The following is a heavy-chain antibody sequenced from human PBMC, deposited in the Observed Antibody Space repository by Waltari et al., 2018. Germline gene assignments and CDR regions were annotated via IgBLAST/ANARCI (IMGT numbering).Heavy chain of an antibody. CDR3: AKERTMVQGVITLPDY. D-gene: IGHD3-10*01. J-gene: IGHJ4*02. Sequence: EVQLLESGGGLVQPGGSLRLSCAASGFTFSSYAMSWVRQAPGKGLEWVSVIYSGGSSTYYADSVKGRFTISRDNSKNTLYLQMNSLRAEDTAVYYCAKERTMVQGVITLPDYWGQGTLVTVSS. CDR1: GFTFSSYA. V-gene: IGHV3-23*03. CDR2: IYSGGSST.